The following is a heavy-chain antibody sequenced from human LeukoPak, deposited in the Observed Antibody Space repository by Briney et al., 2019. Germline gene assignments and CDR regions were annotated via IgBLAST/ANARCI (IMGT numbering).Heavy chain of an antibody. V-gene: IGHV3-23*01. CDR3: AKGTYGSFDY. CDR1: GFTFS. D-gene: IGHD4-17*01. Sequence: GGSLRLSCAASGFTFSMSWVRQAPGKGLEWVSGISVSGSNTHYADSVKGRFTISRDNSKNTLYLQMNSLRAEDTAVYYCAKGTYGSFDYWGQGTLVTVSS. CDR2: ISVSGSNT. J-gene: IGHJ4*02.